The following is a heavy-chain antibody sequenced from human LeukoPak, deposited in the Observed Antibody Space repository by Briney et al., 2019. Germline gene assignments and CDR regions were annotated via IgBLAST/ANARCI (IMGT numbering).Heavy chain of an antibody. Sequence: GGSLRLSCAASGFTFSSYSMNWVRQAPGKGLELVSSISSSSSYIYYADSVKGRFTISRDNAKNSLYLQMNSLRAEDTAVYYCARDHNGSGSHYWGQGTLVTVSS. CDR1: GFTFSSYS. V-gene: IGHV3-21*01. CDR3: ARDHNGSGSHY. J-gene: IGHJ4*02. CDR2: ISSSSSYI. D-gene: IGHD3-10*01.